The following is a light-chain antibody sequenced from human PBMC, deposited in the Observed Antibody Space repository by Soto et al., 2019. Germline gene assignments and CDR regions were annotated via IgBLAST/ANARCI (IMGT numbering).Light chain of an antibody. CDR1: SSDIGAYDY. J-gene: IGLJ1*01. CDR2: EVN. CDR3: FSFTTTSTHV. Sequence: LTQPGSLCGSPGQSIAISCTGTSSDIGAYDYVSWFQQHPGKAPKLMISEVNNRPSGVSNRFSGSKSGNTAYLTISGLQVEDEADYFCFSFTTTSTHVFGTGTKVTVL. V-gene: IGLV2-14*01.